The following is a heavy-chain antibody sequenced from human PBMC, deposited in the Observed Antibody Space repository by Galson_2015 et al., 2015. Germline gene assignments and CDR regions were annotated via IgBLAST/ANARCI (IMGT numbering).Heavy chain of an antibody. J-gene: IGHJ3*02. V-gene: IGHV4-61*02. CDR3: ARAEFSGSYADAFDI. CDR2: IYTSGST. D-gene: IGHD1-26*01. Sequence: TLSLTCTVSGGSISSGSYYWSWIRQPAGKGLEWIGRIYTSGSTNYNPSLKSRVTISVDTSKNQFSLKLSSVTAADTAVYYCARAEFSGSYADAFDIWGQGTMVTVSS. CDR1: GGSISSGSYY.